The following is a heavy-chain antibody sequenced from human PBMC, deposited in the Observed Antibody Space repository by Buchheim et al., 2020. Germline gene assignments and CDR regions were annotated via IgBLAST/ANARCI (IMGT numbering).Heavy chain of an antibody. D-gene: IGHD1-7*01. CDR3: SRGAGELELRTMDV. V-gene: IGHV3-13*04. J-gene: IGHJ6*02. CDR2: IGVGGDT. CDR1: GFTFSNYE. Sequence: EVQLVESGGGLVEPGGSLRLSCAASGFTFSNYEMHWVRQVMGKGLEWVSTIGVGGDTYYPGSVKGRFTISRENAKNSLYLQMNSLRAGDTAVYYCSRGAGELELRTMDVWGQGTT.